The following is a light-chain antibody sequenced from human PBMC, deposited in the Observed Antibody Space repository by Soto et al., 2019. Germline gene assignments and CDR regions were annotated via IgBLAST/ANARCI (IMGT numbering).Light chain of an antibody. J-gene: IGKJ2*02. Sequence: EIVMTQSPATLSVSPGERATLPCRASQSVSSNLAWYQQKPGQAPRLLIYGASTRATGIPARFSGSGSGTEFTLTISSLQSEDFAVYYCQQYNNWPPWGTFGQGTKLEIK. CDR3: QQYNNWPPWGT. CDR2: GAS. V-gene: IGKV3-15*01. CDR1: QSVSSN.